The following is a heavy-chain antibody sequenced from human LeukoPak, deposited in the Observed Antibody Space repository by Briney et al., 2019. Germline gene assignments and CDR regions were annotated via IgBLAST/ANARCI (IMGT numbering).Heavy chain of an antibody. Sequence: SETLSLTCTVSGGSITSTSNYWGWIRQPPGKGLEWIGQIYHSGSTNYNPSLKSRVTISVDTSKNQFSLKLSSVTAADTAVYYCARDADNASGDAFDIWGQGTMVTVSS. CDR3: ARDADNASGDAFDI. CDR2: IYHSGST. J-gene: IGHJ3*02. D-gene: IGHD3-10*01. CDR1: GGSITSTSNY. V-gene: IGHV4-39*07.